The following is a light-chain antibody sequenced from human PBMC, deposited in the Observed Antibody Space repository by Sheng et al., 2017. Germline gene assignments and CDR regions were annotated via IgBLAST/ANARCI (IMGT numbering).Light chain of an antibody. J-gene: IGKJ2*01. CDR3: QQYYTIPYT. CDR1: QTILYSSSNKNY. Sequence: DIVMTQSPDSLAVSLGERATINCKSSQTILYSSSNKNYLAWYQQKPGQPPKLLIHWASTRASGVPDRFSGSGSGTDFTLTISSLQAEDVAVYYCQQYYTIPYTFGQGTKLEIK. CDR2: WAS. V-gene: IGKV4-1*01.